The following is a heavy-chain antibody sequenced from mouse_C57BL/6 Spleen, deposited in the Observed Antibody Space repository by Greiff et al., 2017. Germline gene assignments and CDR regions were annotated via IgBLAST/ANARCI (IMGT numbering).Heavy chain of an antibody. V-gene: IGHV14-2*01. CDR2: IDPEDGEN. CDR3: ALYGNPDY. Sequence: VQLQQSGAELVKPGASVKLSCTASGFNIKDYYMHWVKQRTEQGLEWIGRIDPEDGENKYDPKFQGKATITADTSSNTAYLQLSSLTSEDTAVYYCALYGNPDYWGQGTTLTVSS. J-gene: IGHJ2*01. CDR1: GFNIKDYY. D-gene: IGHD2-1*01.